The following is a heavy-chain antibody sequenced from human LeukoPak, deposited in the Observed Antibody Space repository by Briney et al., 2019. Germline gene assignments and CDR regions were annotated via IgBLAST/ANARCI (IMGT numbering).Heavy chain of an antibody. J-gene: IGHJ6*02. D-gene: IGHD3-22*01. CDR3: ARDRRGYYDSSGYYLAADYYYYYGMDV. CDR2: ISSSGSTI. CDR1: GFTFSSYE. Sequence: PGGSLRLSCAVSGFTFSSYEMNWVRQAPGKGLEWVSYISSSGSTIYYADSVKGRFTISRDNAKNSLYLQMNSLRAEDTAVYYCARDRRGYYDSSGYYLAADYYYYYGMDVWGQGTTVTVSS. V-gene: IGHV3-48*03.